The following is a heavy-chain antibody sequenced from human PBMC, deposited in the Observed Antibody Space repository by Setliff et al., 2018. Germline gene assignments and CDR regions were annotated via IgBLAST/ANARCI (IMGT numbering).Heavy chain of an antibody. CDR1: GFTFSNDW. CDR3: ASGVPREYYDSSGSSMLDY. D-gene: IGHD3-22*01. CDR2: IKSKTDGGTT. J-gene: IGHJ4*02. V-gene: IGHV3-15*01. Sequence: PGGSLRLSCAASGFTFSNDWMSWVRQAPGKGLEWIGHIKSKTDGGTTDYAAPVKGRFTISRDNAKNSLFLQMDSLRAEDTAVYYCASGVPREYYDSSGSSMLDYWGQGTLVTVSS.